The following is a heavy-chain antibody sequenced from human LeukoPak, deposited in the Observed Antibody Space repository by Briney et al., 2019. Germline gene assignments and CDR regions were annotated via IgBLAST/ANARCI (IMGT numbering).Heavy chain of an antibody. CDR3: AKDQGGHKLRPWYFDL. CDR1: GFTFSSYA. J-gene: IGHJ2*01. V-gene: IGHV3-23*01. CDR2: ISGSGGST. D-gene: IGHD4-17*01. Sequence: PGGSLRLSCAASGFTFSSYAMSWVRQAPGKGLEWVSAISGSGGSTYYADSVKGRFTISRDNSKNTLYLQMNSLRAEDTAVYYCAKDQGGHKLRPWYFDLWGRGTLVTVSS.